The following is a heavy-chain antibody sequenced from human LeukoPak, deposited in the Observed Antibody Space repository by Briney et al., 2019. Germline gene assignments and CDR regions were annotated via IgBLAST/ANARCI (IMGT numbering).Heavy chain of an antibody. V-gene: IGHV3-30*02. Sequence: GGSLRLSCAASRFTFSSYGMHWVRQAPGKGLEGVAYIQYDGSNEQYADSVKGRFSISRDSSKNILYLQMNSLRAEDTAVYYCAKDRCSNGVGCYYYYMDVWGKGTTVTISS. CDR3: AKDRCSNGVGCYYYYMDV. D-gene: IGHD2-8*01. CDR2: IQYDGSNE. CDR1: RFTFSSYG. J-gene: IGHJ6*03.